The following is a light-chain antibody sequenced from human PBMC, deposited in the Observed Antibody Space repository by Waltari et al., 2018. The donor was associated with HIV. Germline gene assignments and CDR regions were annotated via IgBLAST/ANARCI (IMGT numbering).Light chain of an antibody. CDR2: WAS. CDR3: QQYLTVPYT. Sequence: DIVMTQSTDFLAVSLGERATIDCRSSQGLLYRHDNKDYLAGYTQKARQPPRLLIYWASTREPGVPDRFSGSWSGTEFTLTISSLQAEDVAVYYCQQYLTVPYTFGQGTKLEIK. J-gene: IGKJ2*01. CDR1: QGLLYRHDNKDY. V-gene: IGKV4-1*01.